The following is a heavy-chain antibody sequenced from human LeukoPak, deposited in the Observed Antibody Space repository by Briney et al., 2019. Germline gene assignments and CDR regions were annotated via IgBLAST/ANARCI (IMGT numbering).Heavy chain of an antibody. D-gene: IGHD5-24*01. Sequence: ASVKVSCEASGYTFTGYYMHWVRQAPGQGLEWMGWINPNSGGTNYAQKFQGRVTMTRDTSISTAYMELSRLRSDDTAVYYCARVRDGYNDAYDVWGQGTMVTVPS. J-gene: IGHJ3*01. CDR1: GYTFTGYY. CDR3: ARVRDGYNDAYDV. V-gene: IGHV1-2*02. CDR2: INPNSGGT.